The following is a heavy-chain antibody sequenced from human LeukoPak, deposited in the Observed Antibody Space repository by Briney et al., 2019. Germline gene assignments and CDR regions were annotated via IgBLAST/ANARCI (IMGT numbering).Heavy chain of an antibody. CDR3: ARQQVEKNSGSYYGGWFDP. V-gene: IGHV1-2*02. CDR1: GYTFTSYD. CDR2: VNPNSGAT. J-gene: IGHJ5*02. Sequence: GASVKVSCKASGYTFTSYDINWVRQAPGQGLEWMGWVNPNSGATNYAQKFQGRVTMTRDTSISTAYMELSRLRSDDTAVYYCARQQVEKNSGSYYGGWFDPWGQGTLVTVSS. D-gene: IGHD1-26*01.